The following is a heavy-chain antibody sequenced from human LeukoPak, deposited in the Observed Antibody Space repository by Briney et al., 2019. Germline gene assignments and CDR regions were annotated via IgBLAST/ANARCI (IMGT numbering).Heavy chain of an antibody. D-gene: IGHD6-19*01. V-gene: IGHV1-8*01. CDR1: GYTFTSCD. Sequence: ASVKVSCKASGYTFTSCDINWVRQGTGQGLEWMGWMNPNSGNTGYGQSFQGRITMTRDISIGTAYMELSNLTSEDTAIYYCTRGSSGRRDNWGQGTLVTVSA. CDR3: TRGSSGRRDN. J-gene: IGHJ4*02. CDR2: MNPNSGNT.